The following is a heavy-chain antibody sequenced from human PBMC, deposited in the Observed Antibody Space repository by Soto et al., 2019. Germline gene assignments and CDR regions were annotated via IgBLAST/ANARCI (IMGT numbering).Heavy chain of an antibody. CDR1: GLTLSDYY. D-gene: IGHD1-26*01. CDR2: SRNKAHSYTT. CDR3: ARDVRGSYDY. V-gene: IGHV3-72*01. J-gene: IGHJ4*01. Sequence: EVKLVESGGDLVQPGGSLRLSCEASGLTLSDYYMDWVRQVPGKGLEWVGRSRNKAHSYTTEYAASVKGRFTFSRDESKNSMYLQMNSLTIEDTAIYYCARDVRGSYDYWGQGTLVTVSS.